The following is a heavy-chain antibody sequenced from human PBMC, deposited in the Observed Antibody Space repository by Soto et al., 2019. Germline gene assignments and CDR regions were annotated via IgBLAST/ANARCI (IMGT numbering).Heavy chain of an antibody. Sequence: PSETLSLTCTVSGGSISSGGYYWSWIRQHPGKGLEWIGYIYYSGSTYYNPSLQSRVTISVDTSKNQFSLKLSSVTAADTAVYYCARSPYNWSGYYPLDYWGQGTLVTVSS. CDR3: ARSPYNWSGYYPLDY. D-gene: IGHD3-3*01. CDR2: IYYSGST. CDR1: GGSISSGGYY. J-gene: IGHJ4*02. V-gene: IGHV4-31*03.